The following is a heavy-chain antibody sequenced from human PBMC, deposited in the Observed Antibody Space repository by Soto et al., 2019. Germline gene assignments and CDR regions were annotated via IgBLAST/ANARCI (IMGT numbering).Heavy chain of an antibody. D-gene: IGHD3-3*01. CDR3: ARRQRITIFGVLRNWFDP. CDR2: IYYSGST. Sequence: QLQLQESGPGLVKPSETLSLTCTVSGGSISSSSYYWGWIRQPPGKGLEWIGSIYYSGSTYYNPSLKSRVTISVDTSKNQFSLKLSSVTAADTAVYYCARRQRITIFGVLRNWFDPWGQGTLVTVSS. CDR1: GGSISSSSYY. J-gene: IGHJ5*02. V-gene: IGHV4-39*01.